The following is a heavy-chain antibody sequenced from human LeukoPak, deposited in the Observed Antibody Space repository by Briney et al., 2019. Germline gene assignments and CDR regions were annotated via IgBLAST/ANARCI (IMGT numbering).Heavy chain of an antibody. CDR1: GFTFSSYS. J-gene: IGHJ4*02. D-gene: IGHD1-1*01. CDR2: ISSVSSTI. Sequence: LPGGSLRLSCAASGFTFSSYSMNWVRQAPGKGLEWVSYISSVSSTIYYADSVKGRFTISRDNAKNSLYLQMNSLRAEDTAVYYCARGIGTGRQPFDYWGQGTLVTVSS. CDR3: ARGIGTGRQPFDY. V-gene: IGHV3-48*01.